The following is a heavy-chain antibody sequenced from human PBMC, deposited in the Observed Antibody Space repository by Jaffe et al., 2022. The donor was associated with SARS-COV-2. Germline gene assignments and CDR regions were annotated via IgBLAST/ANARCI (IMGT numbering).Heavy chain of an antibody. CDR1: GFSFSSYG. D-gene: IGHD4-17*01. CDR2: ISYDGSNR. J-gene: IGHJ4*02. V-gene: IGHV3-30*03. CDR3: ARGAVRDDYGDPKQRLLSFLPDY. Sequence: QVQLVESGGAVVQPGRSLRLSCAASGFSFSSYGMHWVRQAPGKGLEWVTIISYDGSNRYYADSVKGRFTISRDNSKKKLYLQMNSLRAADTAVYFCARGAVRDDYGDPKQRLLSFLPDYWGQGTLVTVSS.